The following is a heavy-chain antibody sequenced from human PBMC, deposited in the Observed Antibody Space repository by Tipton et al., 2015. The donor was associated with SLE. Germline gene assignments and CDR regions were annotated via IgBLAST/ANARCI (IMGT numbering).Heavy chain of an antibody. V-gene: IGHV4-61*01. CDR2: IYYSGST. J-gene: IGHJ4*02. D-gene: IGHD6-19*01. Sequence: TLSLTCTVSGGSISSGSYYWSWIRQPPGKGLEWIGYIYYSGSTNYNPSLKSRVTISVDTSKNQFSLKLSSVTAADTAVYYCARGGQWLLYYFDYWGQGTLVTVSS. CDR1: GGSISSGSYY. CDR3: ARGGQWLLYYFDY.